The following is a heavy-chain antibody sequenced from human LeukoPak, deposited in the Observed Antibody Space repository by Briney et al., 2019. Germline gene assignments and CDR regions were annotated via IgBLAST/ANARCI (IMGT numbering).Heavy chain of an antibody. CDR3: ARAYGGKPQEGAFDI. CDR1: GYTFTSYD. V-gene: IGHV1-46*01. D-gene: IGHD4-17*01. Sequence: ASVKVSCTASGYTFTSYDINWVRQATGQGLEWMGIINPSGGSTSYAQKFQGRVTMTRDTSTSTVYMELSSLRSEDTAVYYCARAYGGKPQEGAFDIWGQGTMVTVSS. CDR2: INPSGGST. J-gene: IGHJ3*02.